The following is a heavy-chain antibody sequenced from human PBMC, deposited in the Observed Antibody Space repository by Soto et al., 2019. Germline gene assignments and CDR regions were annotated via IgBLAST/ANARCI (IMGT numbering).Heavy chain of an antibody. CDR2: ISASGGTT. D-gene: IGHD3-10*01. V-gene: IGHV3-23*01. Sequence: HPGGSLRLSCLASGFTFSRNAMSWVRQAPGKGLEWVSAISASGGTTYSADSVKGRSAVSRDNSNNTLYLEMHSLSAEETAVYYCAKQRADFGSGSDTFYLDNWGQGSLVTVSS. CDR3: AKQRADFGSGSDTFYLDN. CDR1: GFTFSRNA. J-gene: IGHJ4*02.